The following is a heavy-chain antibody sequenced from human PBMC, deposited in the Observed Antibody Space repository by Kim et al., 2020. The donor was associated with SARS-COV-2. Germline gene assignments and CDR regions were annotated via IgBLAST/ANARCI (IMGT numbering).Heavy chain of an antibody. J-gene: IGHJ6*02. CDR3: ATEWGSSHYDILTGSGVGMDV. Sequence: ASVKVSCKASGYTFTSYGISWVRQPPGQGLEWMGWISAYNGNTNYAQKLQGRVTMTTDTSTSTAYMELRSLRSDDTAVYYCATEWGSSHYDILTGSGVGMDVWGQGTTVTVSS. CDR2: ISAYNGNT. V-gene: IGHV1-18*01. D-gene: IGHD3-9*01. CDR1: GYTFTSYG.